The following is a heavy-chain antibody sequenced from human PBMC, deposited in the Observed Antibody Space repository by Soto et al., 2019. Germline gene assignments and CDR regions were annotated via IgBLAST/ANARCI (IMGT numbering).Heavy chain of an antibody. CDR1: GGTFSSYT. V-gene: IGHV1-69*02. Sequence: QVQLVQSGAEVKKPGSSVKVSCKASGGTFSSYTISWVRQAPGQGLEWMGRIIPILGIANYAQKFQGSVTITADKSTSTAYMELSSLRSEDTAVYYWARGTQLLVNAFDPWGQGTLVTVSS. CDR2: IIPILGIA. CDR3: ARGTQLLVNAFDP. J-gene: IGHJ5*02. D-gene: IGHD6-13*01.